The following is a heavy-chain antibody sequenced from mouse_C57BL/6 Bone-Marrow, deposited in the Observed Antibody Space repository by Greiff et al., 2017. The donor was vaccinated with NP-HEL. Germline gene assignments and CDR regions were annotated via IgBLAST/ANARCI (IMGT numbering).Heavy chain of an antibody. J-gene: IGHJ4*01. Sequence: QVQLQQPGAELVRPGSSVKLSCKASGYTFTSYWMDWVKQRPGQGLEWVGNIYPSDSETHFNQKFKDKATLTVDKSSSTAYMQLSSLTSEDSAVYYCARGGSYAMEYWGQGTSVTVAS. CDR1: GYTFTSYW. CDR2: IYPSDSET. CDR3: ARGGSYAMEY. V-gene: IGHV1-61*01.